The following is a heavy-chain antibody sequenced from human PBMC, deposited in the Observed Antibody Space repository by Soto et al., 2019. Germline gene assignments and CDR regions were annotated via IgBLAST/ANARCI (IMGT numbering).Heavy chain of an antibody. Sequence: PGGSLRLSCAASGFTFGASALQWVRQASGKGLEWLGRIGSRGESYATTYDVSVKGRFTISRDDSKKTAYLQMNSLRAEDTALYYCAKGRSYYYYYGVDVWGQGTTVTVSS. J-gene: IGHJ6*02. CDR2: IGSRGESYAT. V-gene: IGHV3-73*01. CDR1: GFTFGASA. CDR3: AKGRSYYYYYGVDV.